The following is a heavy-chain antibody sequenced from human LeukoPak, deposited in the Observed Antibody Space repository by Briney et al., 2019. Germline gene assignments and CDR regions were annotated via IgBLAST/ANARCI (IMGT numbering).Heavy chain of an antibody. D-gene: IGHD1-14*01. V-gene: IGHV4-59*01. J-gene: IGHJ4*02. CDR1: GGSLSDYY. Sequence: SETLSLTCSVSGGSLSDYYWSWIRQPPGKGLEWIGYIYSSGSTNYNPSLKSRIYISVDTSKNQFSLKLSSVTAADTAVYYCAKGGPKGIIDSWGQGTLVTVSS. CDR2: IYSSGST. CDR3: AKGGPKGIIDS.